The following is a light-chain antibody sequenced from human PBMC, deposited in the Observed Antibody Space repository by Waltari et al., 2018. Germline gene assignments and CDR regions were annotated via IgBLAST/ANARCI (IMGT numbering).Light chain of an antibody. CDR3: QQHNNWPLT. V-gene: IGKV3-11*01. J-gene: IGKJ3*01. Sequence: EVVLTQSPATLSLSPGERATLSCRASQSISSNLAWYQKKPGQTPRLLIYDASNRATGIPARFSGSGSGTDFTLTISSLEPEDFAVYYCQQHNNWPLTFGPGTKVDVK. CDR1: QSISSN. CDR2: DAS.